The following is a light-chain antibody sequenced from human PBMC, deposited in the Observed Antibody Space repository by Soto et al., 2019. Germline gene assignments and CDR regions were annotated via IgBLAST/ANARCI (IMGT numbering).Light chain of an antibody. CDR2: VAS. Sequence: EIVLTQAPGTLSLSTGERATLSCRASQSVSSSYLAWFQQKSGQAPRLLIYVASSRATGIPDRFSGSGSGTDFTLTISRLEPEDFAVYYCQQYGSYPVTFGRGTKVDIK. CDR3: QQYGSYPVT. CDR1: QSVSSSY. J-gene: IGKJ1*01. V-gene: IGKV3-20*01.